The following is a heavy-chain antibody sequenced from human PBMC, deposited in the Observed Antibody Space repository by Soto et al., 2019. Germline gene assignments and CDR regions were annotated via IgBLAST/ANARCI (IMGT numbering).Heavy chain of an antibody. CDR2: VSGNNGAS. V-gene: IGHV1-18*04. J-gene: IGHJ5*01. CDR1: VYTSDDFC. CDR3: VRDQKYFRVNGNWFDS. D-gene: IGHD2-2*01. Sequence: ASVKVSYKASVYTSDDFCISWVLHAPGQGLEWMGWVSGNNGASNPAPKVQGRITMTLDTSTGVSYMALRSLRSDDTAIYYCVRDQKYFRVNGNWFDSWGQGTLVTVSS.